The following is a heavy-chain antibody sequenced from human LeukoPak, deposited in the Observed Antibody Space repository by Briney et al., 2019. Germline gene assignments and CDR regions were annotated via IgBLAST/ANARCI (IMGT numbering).Heavy chain of an antibody. CDR1: GGSFSGDF. CDR3: ARPGYSYGPTYYYYYYMDV. J-gene: IGHJ6*03. D-gene: IGHD5-18*01. V-gene: IGHV4-34*01. Sequence: SETLSLTCAVYGGSFSGDFWSWIRQSPGKGLEWIGEINHGGSTTYNPSLQSRVTMSVDTSKNQFSLKLSSVTAADTAVYYCARPGYSYGPTYYYYYYMDVWGKGTTVTVSS. CDR2: INHGGST.